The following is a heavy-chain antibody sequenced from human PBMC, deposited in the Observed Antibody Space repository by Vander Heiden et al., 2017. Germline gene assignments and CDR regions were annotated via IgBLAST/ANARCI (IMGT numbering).Heavy chain of an antibody. Sequence: QVQLVESGGGVVQPGRSLRLSCAASGFPFSRYGMHWVRQAPGKGLEWVAVIWYDGSNKYYADSVKGRFTISRDNSKNTLYLQMNSLRAEDTAVYYCARCLYSYGFGFYYYGMDVWGQGTTVTVSS. D-gene: IGHD5-18*01. CDR2: IWYDGSNK. J-gene: IGHJ6*02. V-gene: IGHV3-33*01. CDR3: ARCLYSYGFGFYYYGMDV. CDR1: GFPFSRYG.